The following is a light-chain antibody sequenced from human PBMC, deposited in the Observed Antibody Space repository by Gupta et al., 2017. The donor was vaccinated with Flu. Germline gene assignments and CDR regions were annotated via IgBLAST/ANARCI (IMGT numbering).Light chain of an antibody. J-gene: IGLJ2*01. Sequence: QLMLTPSPSASASLGASVKLTCTLSRGHSSYAIAWHQQQPEKGPRYLMKLNSDGSHRKGDGIPDRFSGPSAGAARFLTISSLQAEEEAYYYGQTGGTGMGVVFGGGTKLTVL. V-gene: IGLV4-69*01. CDR2: LNSDGSH. CDR3: QTGGTGMGVV. CDR1: RGHSSYA.